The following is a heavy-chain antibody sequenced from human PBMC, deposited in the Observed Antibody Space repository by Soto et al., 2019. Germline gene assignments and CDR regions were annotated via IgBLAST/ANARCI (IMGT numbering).Heavy chain of an antibody. CDR2: LIPIFGRA. CDR3: ARPSMFSGSYRNYAFDI. Sequence: GASLKVSCQASGGTFSSYALSWVRQAPGQGFEWLGGLIPIFGRANYAQKFQGRVTITADESASTAYMELSSLRSEDTAVYYCARPSMFSGSYRNYAFDIWCQGTMVPVSS. D-gene: IGHD1-26*01. J-gene: IGHJ3*02. CDR1: GGTFSSYA. V-gene: IGHV1-69*13.